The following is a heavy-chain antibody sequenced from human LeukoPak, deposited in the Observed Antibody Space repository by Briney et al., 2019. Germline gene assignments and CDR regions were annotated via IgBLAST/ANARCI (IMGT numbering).Heavy chain of an antibody. CDR3: ARGSYDFWSGYGAFDI. CDR2: IKQDGSEK. CDR1: GFSFRNTW. J-gene: IGHJ3*02. D-gene: IGHD3-3*01. Sequence: GGSLRLSCTASGFSFRNTWMSWVRQAPGKGLEWVANIKQDGSEKYYVDSVKGRFTISRDNAKNSLYLQMNSLRAEDTAVYYCARGSYDFWSGYGAFDIWGQGTMVTVSS. V-gene: IGHV3-7*01.